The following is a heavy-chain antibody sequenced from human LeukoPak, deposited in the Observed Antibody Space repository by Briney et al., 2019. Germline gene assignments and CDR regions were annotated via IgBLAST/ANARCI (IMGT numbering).Heavy chain of an antibody. CDR1: GFTFSSYE. CDR3: ARGGLYGYDVFDY. V-gene: IGHV3-48*03. Sequence: GGSLRLSCAASGFTFSSYEMNWVRQAPGKGLEWVSYISGSGRTMSYADSVKGRFTISRDNAKNSLYLQMNSLRVEDTAVYHCARGGLYGYDVFDYWGQGTLVTVSS. D-gene: IGHD5-12*01. J-gene: IGHJ4*02. CDR2: ISGSGRTM.